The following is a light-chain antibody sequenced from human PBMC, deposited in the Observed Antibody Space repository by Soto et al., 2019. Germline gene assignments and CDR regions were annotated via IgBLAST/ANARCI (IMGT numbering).Light chain of an antibody. J-gene: IGKJ1*01. CDR1: QSISTW. CDR2: DAS. Sequence: DIQMTQSPSTLSASVGDRVTITCRASQSISTWLAWFQQKPGKAPKLLMYDASTLESGVPSRFSGSGSGTELTLTLRSLQPDDFATYHCHQYSSYKWTFGQGTKVEIK. CDR3: HQYSSYKWT. V-gene: IGKV1-5*01.